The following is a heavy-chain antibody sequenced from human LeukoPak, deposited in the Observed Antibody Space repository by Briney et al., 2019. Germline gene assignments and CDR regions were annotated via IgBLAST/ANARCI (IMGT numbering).Heavy chain of an antibody. J-gene: IGHJ6*03. D-gene: IGHD3-10*01. V-gene: IGHV4-34*01. CDR3: ARLRAGGSGFYYYYYYMDV. Sequence: PSETLSLTCAVYGGSFSGYYWSWIRQPPGKGLEWNGEINHSGSTNYNPSLKSRVTISVDTSKNQFSLKLSSVTAADTAVYYCARLRAGGSGFYYYYYYMDVWGKGTTVTISS. CDR2: INHSGST. CDR1: GGSFSGYY.